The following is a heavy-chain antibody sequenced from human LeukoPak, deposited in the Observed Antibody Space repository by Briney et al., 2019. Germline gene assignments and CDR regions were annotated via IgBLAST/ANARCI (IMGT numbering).Heavy chain of an antibody. J-gene: IGHJ4*02. CDR1: GFTFSSSA. D-gene: IGHD6-13*01. V-gene: IGHV3-23*01. CDR2: ISNNGGYT. CDR3: ARDAAGPPGGY. Sequence: GGSLRLSCAASGFTFSSSAMSWVRQAPGKGLEWVSAISNNGGYTYYADSVQGRFTISRDNSKSTLCLQMNSLRAEDTAVYYCARDAAGPPGGYWGQGTLVTVSS.